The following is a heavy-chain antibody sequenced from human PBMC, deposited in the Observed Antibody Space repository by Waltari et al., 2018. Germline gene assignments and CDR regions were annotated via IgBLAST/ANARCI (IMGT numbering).Heavy chain of an antibody. CDR1: GGSISRYY. Sequence: QVQLQESGPGLVKPSEPLSLTCTVSGGSISRYYWRCQRQLPGKGLEWIGYIYYSGSTNYNPSLKSRVTISVDTSKNQFSLELGSVTAADTAVYYCARAVLRDAFDIWGQGTMVTVSS. CDR2: IYYSGST. CDR3: ARAVLRDAFDI. J-gene: IGHJ3*02. V-gene: IGHV4-59*01. D-gene: IGHD4-17*01.